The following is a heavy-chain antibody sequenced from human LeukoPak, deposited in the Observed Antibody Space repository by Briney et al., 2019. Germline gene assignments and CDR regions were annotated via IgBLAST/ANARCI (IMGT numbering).Heavy chain of an antibody. CDR3: ARGGSYYFDY. D-gene: IGHD3-16*01. CDR1: KFNFNSYG. J-gene: IGHJ4*02. V-gene: IGHV3-23*01. CDR2: ISGSGGST. Sequence: PGGSLRLSCTTSKFNFNSYGMTWVRQAPGRGLEWVSSISGSGGSTQYAASVQGRFTISRDNSKNTLYLQMNSLRAEDTAVYYCARGGSYYFDYWGQGTLVTVSS.